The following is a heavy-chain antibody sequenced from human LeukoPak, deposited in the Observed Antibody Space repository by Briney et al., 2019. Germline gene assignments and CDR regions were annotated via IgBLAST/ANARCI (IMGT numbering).Heavy chain of an antibody. CDR3: AKDYYYDSSGYSQAFDY. J-gene: IGHJ4*02. Sequence: QPGGSLRPPCAASGFTFSSYAMSWVRQAPGKGLEWVSAISGSGGSTYYADSVKGRFTISSDNSKNTLYLQMNSLRAEDTAVYYCAKDYYYDSSGYSQAFDYWGQGTLVTVSS. V-gene: IGHV3-23*01. CDR1: GFTFSSYA. D-gene: IGHD3-22*01. CDR2: ISGSGGST.